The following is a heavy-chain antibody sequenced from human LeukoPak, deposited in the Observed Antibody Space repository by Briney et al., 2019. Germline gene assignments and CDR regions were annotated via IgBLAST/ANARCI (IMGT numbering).Heavy chain of an antibody. J-gene: IGHJ4*02. Sequence: GGSLRLSCAASGFTFSSYSMNWVRQAPGKGLEWVSSISSSSSSYIYYADSVKGRFTISRDNAKNSLYLQMNSLRAEDTAVYYCARDSSGYDILTGYPLGYWGQGTLVTVSS. V-gene: IGHV3-21*01. CDR3: ARDSSGYDILTGYPLGY. D-gene: IGHD3-9*01. CDR1: GFTFSSYS. CDR2: ISSSSSSYI.